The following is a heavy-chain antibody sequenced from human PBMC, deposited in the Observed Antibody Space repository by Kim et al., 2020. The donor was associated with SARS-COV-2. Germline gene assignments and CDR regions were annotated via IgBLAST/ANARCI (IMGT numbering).Heavy chain of an antibody. V-gene: IGHV1-69*04. CDR2: IIPILGIA. J-gene: IGHJ4*02. D-gene: IGHD2-15*01. CDR3: ARGVGYCSGGSCYSEDY. Sequence: SVKVSCKASGGTFSSYAISWVRQAPGQGLEWMGRIIPILGIANYAQKFQGRVTITADKSTSTAYMELSSLRSEDTAVHYCARGVGYCSGGSCYSEDYWGQGTLVTVSS. CDR1: GGTFSSYA.